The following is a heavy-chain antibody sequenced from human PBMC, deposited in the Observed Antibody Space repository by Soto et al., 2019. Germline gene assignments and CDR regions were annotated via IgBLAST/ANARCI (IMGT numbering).Heavy chain of an antibody. CDR3: ARYLTGSYYQLHY. J-gene: IGHJ4*02. CDR2: INAGNGDT. D-gene: IGHD1-26*01. V-gene: IGHV1-3*01. Sequence: QVHLVQSGAEVKKPGASVKLSCTASGYTFSSSGIHWVRQAPGQRLEWVGWINAGNGDTYYSQNFQARVTISTNTSASTAYMELSGLTSGDTAVYYCARYLTGSYYQLHYWGQGSLVTVSS. CDR1: GYTFSSSG.